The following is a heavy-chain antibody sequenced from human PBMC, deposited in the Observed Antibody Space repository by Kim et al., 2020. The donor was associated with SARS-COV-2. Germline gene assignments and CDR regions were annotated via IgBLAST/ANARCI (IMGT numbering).Heavy chain of an antibody. D-gene: IGHD3-10*01. J-gene: IGHJ4*02. V-gene: IGHV4-39*01. CDR3: ARHGRWFGDLDY. Sequence: YNNPARKSRIPISVDTSKNQFSLKLSSVTAADTAVYYCARHGRWFGDLDYWGQGTLVTVSS.